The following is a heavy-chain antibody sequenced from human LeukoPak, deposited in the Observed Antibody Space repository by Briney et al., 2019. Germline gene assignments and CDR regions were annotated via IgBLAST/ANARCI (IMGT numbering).Heavy chain of an antibody. CDR2: INHSGST. J-gene: IGHJ6*02. CDR3: AKLPARYCSGGSCSPYYYYGMDV. V-gene: IGHV4-34*01. D-gene: IGHD2-15*01. CDR1: GGSFSGYY. Sequence: PSETLSLTCAVYGGSFSGYYWSWIRQPPGKGLEWIGEINHSGSTNYNPSLKSRVTISVDTSKNQFSLKLSSVIAADTAVYYCAKLPARYCSGGSCSPYYYYGMDVWGQGTTVTVSS.